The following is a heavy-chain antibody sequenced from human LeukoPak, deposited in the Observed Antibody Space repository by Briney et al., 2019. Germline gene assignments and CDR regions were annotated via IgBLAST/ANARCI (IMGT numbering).Heavy chain of an antibody. CDR2: IYYGGST. D-gene: IGHD4-17*01. Sequence: SETLSLTCIVSGGSISPYYWSWSRQPPGKGLEWIGYIYYGGSTNYDPSLKSRVTISVDTSKNQFSLKLSSVTAADTAVYYCARTNYGDYGTGNNWFDPWGRGALVTVCS. CDR3: ARTNYGDYGTGNNWFDP. V-gene: IGHV4-59*01. J-gene: IGHJ5*02. CDR1: GGSISPYY.